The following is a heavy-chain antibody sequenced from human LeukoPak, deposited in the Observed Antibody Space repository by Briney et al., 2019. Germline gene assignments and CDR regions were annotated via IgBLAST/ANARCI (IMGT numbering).Heavy chain of an antibody. Sequence: GASVNVSCKASGYTFTSYDINWVRQATGQGLEWMGWMNPNSGNTGYAQKFQGRVTMTRNTSISTAYMELSSLRSEDTAVYYCARVYSERFLEWLSITYYYYGMDVWGQGTTVTVSS. CDR2: MNPNSGNT. J-gene: IGHJ6*02. V-gene: IGHV1-8*01. D-gene: IGHD3-3*01. CDR3: ARVYSERFLEWLSITYYYYGMDV. CDR1: GYTFTSYD.